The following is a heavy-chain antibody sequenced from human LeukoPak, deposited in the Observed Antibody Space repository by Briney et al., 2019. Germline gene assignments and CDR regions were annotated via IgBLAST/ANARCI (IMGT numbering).Heavy chain of an antibody. Sequence: SGGSLRLSCAASGFTFSSYAMSWVRQAPGKGLEWVSAISGSGGSTYYADSVKGRFTISRDNSKNTLYLQMNSLRAEDTAVYYCAKDREWELLPYYFDYWGQGTLVTVSS. CDR1: GFTFSSYA. J-gene: IGHJ4*02. V-gene: IGHV3-23*01. D-gene: IGHD1-26*01. CDR2: ISGSGGST. CDR3: AKDREWELLPYYFDY.